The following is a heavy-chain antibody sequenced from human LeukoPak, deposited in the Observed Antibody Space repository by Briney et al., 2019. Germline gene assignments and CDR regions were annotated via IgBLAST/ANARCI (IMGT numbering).Heavy chain of an antibody. Sequence: GGSLRLSCAASGFTFSSYGMHWVRQAPGKGLEWVAVISYDGSNKYYADSVKGRFTISRDNSKNTLYLQMNSLRAEDTAVYYCAKSLFRSGTFGGVTLPDSSFDYWGQGTLVTVSS. CDR3: AKSLFRSGTFGGVTLPDSSFDY. CDR2: ISYDGSNK. CDR1: GFTFSSYG. D-gene: IGHD3-16*01. V-gene: IGHV3-30*18. J-gene: IGHJ4*02.